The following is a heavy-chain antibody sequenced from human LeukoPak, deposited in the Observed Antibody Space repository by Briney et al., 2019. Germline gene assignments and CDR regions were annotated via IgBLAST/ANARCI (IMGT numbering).Heavy chain of an antibody. CDR3: ARVRDCSGSRCYPDFDY. D-gene: IGHD2-15*01. Sequence: ASVKVSCKASGYTFTSYAMNWVRQAPGQGLEWMGWINTNTGNPTYAQGFTGRFVFSLDTSGSTAYLQISSLKAEDTAVYYCARVRDCSGSRCYPDFDYWGQGTLVTVSS. V-gene: IGHV7-4-1*02. CDR1: GYTFTSYA. J-gene: IGHJ4*02. CDR2: INTNTGNP.